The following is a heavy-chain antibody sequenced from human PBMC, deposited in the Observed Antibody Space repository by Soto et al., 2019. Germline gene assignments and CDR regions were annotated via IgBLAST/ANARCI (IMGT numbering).Heavy chain of an antibody. CDR3: ARGGQRCLNWFGP. Sequence: ASVKVSCKASGYTFTSYAMHWVRQAPGQRLEWMGWVNAGNGNTKYSQKFQGRVTITRDTSASTAYMELSSLRSEDTAVYYCARGGQRCLNWFGPWGQGTLGTVSS. J-gene: IGHJ5*02. V-gene: IGHV1-3*01. CDR1: GYTFTSYA. D-gene: IGHD2-2*01. CDR2: VNAGNGNT.